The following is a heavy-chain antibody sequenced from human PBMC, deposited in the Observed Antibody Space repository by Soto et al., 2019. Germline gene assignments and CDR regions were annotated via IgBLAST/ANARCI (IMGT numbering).Heavy chain of an antibody. CDR3: AREVLGYCSGGSCYSDYYYDGMDV. D-gene: IGHD2-15*01. CDR1: GGTFSSYA. CDR2: IIPIFGTA. Sequence: QVQLVQSGAEVKKPGSSVKVSCKASGGTFSSYAISWVRQAPGQGLEWMGGIIPIFGTANYAQKFQGRVTITADESTSTAYMEQSSLRSEDTAVYYCAREVLGYCSGGSCYSDYYYDGMDVWGQGTTVTVSS. V-gene: IGHV1-69*01. J-gene: IGHJ6*02.